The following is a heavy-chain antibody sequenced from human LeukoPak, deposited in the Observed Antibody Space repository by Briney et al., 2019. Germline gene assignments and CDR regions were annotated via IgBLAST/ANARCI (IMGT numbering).Heavy chain of an antibody. Sequence: GGSLRLSCAASGFTFSSYAMSWVRQAPGKGLEWVANIKQDGSEKYYVDSVKGRFTISRDNAKNSLYLQMNSLRAEDAAVYYCAREAASWYYYDSSGYSFDYWGQGTLVTVSS. CDR1: GFTFSSYA. CDR3: AREAASWYYYDSSGYSFDY. CDR2: IKQDGSEK. J-gene: IGHJ4*02. D-gene: IGHD3-22*01. V-gene: IGHV3-7*01.